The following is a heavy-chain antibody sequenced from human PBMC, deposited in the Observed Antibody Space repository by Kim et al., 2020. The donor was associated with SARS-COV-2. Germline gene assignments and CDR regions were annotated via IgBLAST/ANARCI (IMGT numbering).Heavy chain of an antibody. CDR1: GFTFSSYS. V-gene: IGHV3-21*01. D-gene: IGHD2-21*02. CDR3: ARIRYCGGDCFGSNWFDP. J-gene: IGHJ5*02. CDR2: ISSSSSYI. Sequence: GGSLRLSCAASGFTFSSYSMDWVRQAPGKGLEWVSSISSSSSYIYYADSVKGRFTISRDNAKNSLYLQMNSLRAEDTAVYYCARIRYCGGDCFGSNWFDPWGQGTLVTVSS.